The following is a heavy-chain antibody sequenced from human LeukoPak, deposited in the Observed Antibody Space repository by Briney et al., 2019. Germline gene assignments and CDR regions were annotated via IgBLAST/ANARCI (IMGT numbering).Heavy chain of an antibody. V-gene: IGHV1-18*01. J-gene: IGHJ4*02. CDR2: ISVYSDDT. D-gene: IGHD3-3*01. CDR3: AREGDRSGYFFRPDY. CDR1: GYTFTNYA. Sequence: ASVKVSCKASGYTFTNYAISWVRQAPGQGLEWMGWISVYSDDTKSAQNLQGRITMTTDTSTNTAYMELRSLRSDDTAVYYCAREGDRSGYFFRPDYWGQGTLVTVSS.